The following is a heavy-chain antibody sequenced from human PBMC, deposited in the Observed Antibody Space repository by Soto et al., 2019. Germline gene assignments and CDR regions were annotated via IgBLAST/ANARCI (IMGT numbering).Heavy chain of an antibody. J-gene: IGHJ3*02. Sequence: QVQLVQSGAEVKKPGASVKVSCKASGYTFTGYYMHWVRQAPGQGLEWMGWINPNSGGTNNAQKFQCWVTMTRDTSISTAYMELSWLRSDDTAVYYCARDTLPTGWWGDPGSRAFDIWGQGTMVTVSS. CDR1: GYTFTGYY. CDR2: INPNSGGT. V-gene: IGHV1-2*04. D-gene: IGHD6-19*01. CDR3: ARDTLPTGWWGDPGSRAFDI.